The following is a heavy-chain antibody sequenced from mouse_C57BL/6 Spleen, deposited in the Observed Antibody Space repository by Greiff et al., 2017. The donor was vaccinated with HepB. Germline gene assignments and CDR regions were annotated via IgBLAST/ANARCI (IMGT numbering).Heavy chain of an antibody. CDR3: ARRGTTVY. V-gene: IGHV1-50*01. Sequence: VQLQQPGAELVKPGASVKLSCKASGYTFTSYWMQWVKQRPGQGLEWIGEIDPSDSYTNYNQKFKGKATLTVDTSSSTAYMQLSSLTSEDSAVYYCARRGTTVYWGQGTLVTVSA. D-gene: IGHD1-1*01. J-gene: IGHJ3*01. CDR2: IDPSDSYT. CDR1: GYTFTSYW.